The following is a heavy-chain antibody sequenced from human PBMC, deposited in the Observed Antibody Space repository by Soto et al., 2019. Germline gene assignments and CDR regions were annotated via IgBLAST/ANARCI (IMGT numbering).Heavy chain of an antibody. Sequence: ASVKVSCKASGYTFTSYDINWVRQATGQGLEWMGWMNPNSGNTDYAQKFQGRVTMTRNTSISTAYMELSSLRSEDTAVYYCTGPPRGGYYYYGMDVWGQGTTVTVSS. CDR2: MNPNSGNT. CDR1: GYTFTSYD. J-gene: IGHJ6*02. CDR3: TGPPRGGYYYYGMDV. V-gene: IGHV1-8*01. D-gene: IGHD3-10*01.